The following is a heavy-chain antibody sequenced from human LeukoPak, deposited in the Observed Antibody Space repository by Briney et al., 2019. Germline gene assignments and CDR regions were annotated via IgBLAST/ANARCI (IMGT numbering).Heavy chain of an antibody. J-gene: IGHJ2*01. CDR2: IYPRDSET. CDR1: GYTFTSYG. Sequence: ASVKVSCKASGYTFTSYGISWVRQAPGQGLEWMGIIYPRDSETKYSPSFQGQVTISVDKSINTAYLQWSSLEASDTAMYYCARPRMYGGNSQWYFDLWGRGTLVTVSS. CDR3: ARPRMYGGNSQWYFDL. V-gene: IGHV5-51*01. D-gene: IGHD4-23*01.